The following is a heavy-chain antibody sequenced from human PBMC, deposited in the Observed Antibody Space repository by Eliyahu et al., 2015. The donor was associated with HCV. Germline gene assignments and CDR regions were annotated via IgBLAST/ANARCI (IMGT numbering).Heavy chain of an antibody. D-gene: IGHD1-1*01. V-gene: IGHV1-69*09. CDR3: ARTRSTQLDAYDI. CDR1: XXSFNNYA. J-gene: IGHJ3*02. Sequence: QVQLVQSGAEVKKPGSSVXVXCXGSXXSFNNYAVSWVRQAPXQGLEWMGTIIPXLGSTNSAQRFQDKLTITADKSTTTVYIELSSLRSDDTAIYYCARTRSTQLDAYDIWGQGTLVTVSS. CDR2: IIPXLGST.